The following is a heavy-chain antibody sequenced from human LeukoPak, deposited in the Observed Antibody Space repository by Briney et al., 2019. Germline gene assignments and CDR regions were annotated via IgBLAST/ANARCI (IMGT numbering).Heavy chain of an antibody. V-gene: IGHV4-59*01. CDR3: VRGPYGSSISNWFDP. Sequence: SETLSLTCTVSGDSITGYSWSWIRQTPGKGLEWIGYIYYNGDTHYNPSLNSRLSMSVDTPKKQFSLNLRSVTAADTAVYYCVRGPYGSSISNWFDPWGQGLLVTVSS. CDR1: GDSITGYS. CDR2: IYYNGDT. D-gene: IGHD3-10*01. J-gene: IGHJ5*02.